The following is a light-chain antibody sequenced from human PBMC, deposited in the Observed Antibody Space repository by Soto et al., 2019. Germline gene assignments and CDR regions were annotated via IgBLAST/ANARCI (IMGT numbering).Light chain of an antibody. CDR1: QSISNY. CDR3: QQYRSYPIT. V-gene: IGKV1-16*02. J-gene: IGKJ5*01. Sequence: DIQMTQSPSSLSASVGDRVTITCRTSQSISNYLAWFQQKPGKAPKSLISAASSLQSGVPSKFSGSGSGTDFTLTISSLQPEDSATYYCQQYRSYPITFGQGTRLEIK. CDR2: AAS.